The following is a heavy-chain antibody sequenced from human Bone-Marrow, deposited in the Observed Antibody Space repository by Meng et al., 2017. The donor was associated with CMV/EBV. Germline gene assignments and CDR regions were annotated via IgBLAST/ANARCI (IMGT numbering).Heavy chain of an antibody. D-gene: IGHD1-26*01. Sequence: ASVKVSCKASGYTFTSYYMHWVRQAPGQGLEWMGIINPSGGSTSYAQKFQGRVTMTRDTSTSTVYMELSSLRSEDTAVYYCARGAAATGGGSYRYYYYGMDVWGQGTTVTSP. CDR3: ARGAAATGGGSYRYYYYGMDV. V-gene: IGHV1-46*01. J-gene: IGHJ6*02. CDR2: INPSGGST. CDR1: GYTFTSYY.